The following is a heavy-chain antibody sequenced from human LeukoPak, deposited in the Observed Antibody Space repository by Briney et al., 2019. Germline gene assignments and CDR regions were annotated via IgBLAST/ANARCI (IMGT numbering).Heavy chain of an antibody. CDR3: AASTMGY. J-gene: IGHJ4*02. CDR1: GYTFPDYY. V-gene: IGHV1-2*02. Sequence: SVKVSFKASGYTFPDYYIHWVRPAPGQGLEWMGWINPNSGGTNYAQKFQGRVTMTRDTSISTACMELSRLRSDDTAVYYCAASTMGYWGQGTLVTVSS. CDR2: INPNSGGT.